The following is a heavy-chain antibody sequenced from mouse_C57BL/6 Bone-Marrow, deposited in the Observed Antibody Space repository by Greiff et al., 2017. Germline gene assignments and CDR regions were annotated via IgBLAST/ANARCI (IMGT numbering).Heavy chain of an antibody. CDR1: GYTFTSYW. Sequence: QVQLQQPGAELVKPGASVKLSCKASGYTFTSYWMHWVKQRPGQGLEWIGMIHPNSGSTNYNEKFKSKATLTVDKSASTAYMQLSSLTSEDSAVYYCARSDCDSSKYYYAMDYWGQGTSVTVSS. D-gene: IGHD1-1*01. V-gene: IGHV1-64*01. CDR3: ARSDCDSSKYYYAMDY. J-gene: IGHJ4*01. CDR2: IHPNSGST.